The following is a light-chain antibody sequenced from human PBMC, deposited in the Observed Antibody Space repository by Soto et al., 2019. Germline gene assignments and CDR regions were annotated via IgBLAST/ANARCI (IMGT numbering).Light chain of an antibody. J-gene: IGKJ1*01. CDR3: KQIYSPQRT. V-gene: IGKV1-39*01. CDR2: AAS. CDR1: RSISRY. Sequence: DIQMTQSPSSLSASVGDRVNMTCRASRSISRYFSWYQQKPGKAPNILIYAASSLQSGVPSRFSGAGSETDFPLTIANLHPEDFAIYSCKQIYSPQRTLGQGTKVDIK.